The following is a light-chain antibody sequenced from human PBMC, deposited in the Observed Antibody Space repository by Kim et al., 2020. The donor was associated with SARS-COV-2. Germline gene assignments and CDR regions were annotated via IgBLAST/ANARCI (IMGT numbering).Light chain of an antibody. Sequence: AGERATLSCRASQSVSSSYLAWYQQKPGKAPSLLIYGASSRATGIPDRFSGSGSGTDFTLTISRLEPEDFAVYYCQQYGSSPRTFGGGTKVDIK. CDR2: GAS. CDR3: QQYGSSPRT. J-gene: IGKJ4*01. CDR1: QSVSSSY. V-gene: IGKV3-20*01.